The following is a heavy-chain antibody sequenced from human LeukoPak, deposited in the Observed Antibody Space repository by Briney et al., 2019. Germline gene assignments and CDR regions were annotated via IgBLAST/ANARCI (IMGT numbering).Heavy chain of an antibody. J-gene: IGHJ2*01. V-gene: IGHV4-59*01. D-gene: IGHD6-13*01. Sequence: GSLRLSCAASGFTFSSYGMSWIRQPPGKGLEWIGYTHYSGSTNYNPSLKSRVTISVDTSRSQFSLKLSSVTAADTAVYYCARVYYSRSYDYWYFDIWGRGTLVTVSS. CDR1: GFTFSSYG. CDR3: ARVYYSRSYDYWYFDI. CDR2: THYSGST.